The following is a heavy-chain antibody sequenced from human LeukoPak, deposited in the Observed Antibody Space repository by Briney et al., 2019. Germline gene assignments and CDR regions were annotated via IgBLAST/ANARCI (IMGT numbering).Heavy chain of an antibody. J-gene: IGHJ5*02. D-gene: IGHD3-10*01. CDR3: AREGLWFGELLSNWFDP. CDR1: GYTFTSYG. CDR2: INPNSGGT. Sequence: ASVKVSCKASGYTFTSYGISWVRQAPGQGLEWMGWINPNSGGTNYAQKFQGRVTMTRDTSISTAYMELSRLRSDDTAVYYCAREGLWFGELLSNWFDPWGQGTLVTVSS. V-gene: IGHV1-2*02.